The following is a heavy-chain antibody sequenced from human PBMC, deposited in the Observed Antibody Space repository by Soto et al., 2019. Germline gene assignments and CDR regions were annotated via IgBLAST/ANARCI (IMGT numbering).Heavy chain of an antibody. CDR2: IWYDGSNK. CDR3: AREVEGNGMDV. D-gene: IGHD2-15*01. Sequence: GGSLRLSCAASGFTFSSYGMHWVRQAPGKGLEWVAVIWYDGSNKYYADSVKGRFTISRDNSKNTLYLQMNSLRAEDTAVYYCAREVEGNGMDVWGQGTTVTVSS. V-gene: IGHV3-33*01. CDR1: GFTFSSYG. J-gene: IGHJ6*02.